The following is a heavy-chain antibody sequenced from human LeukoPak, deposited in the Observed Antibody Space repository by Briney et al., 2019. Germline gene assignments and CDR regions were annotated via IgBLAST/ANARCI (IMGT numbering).Heavy chain of an antibody. J-gene: IGHJ4*02. V-gene: IGHV4-39*01. D-gene: IGHD5-12*01. Sequence: SETLSLTCTVSGVSISSSNSYWGWIRQPPGKGLEWIGSIYYSGSTYYNPSLKSRVTISVDTSKNQFSLKLSSVTAADTAVYYCARRRIVATIDFWGQGTLVTVSS. CDR2: IYYSGST. CDR3: ARRRIVATIDF. CDR1: GVSISSSNSY.